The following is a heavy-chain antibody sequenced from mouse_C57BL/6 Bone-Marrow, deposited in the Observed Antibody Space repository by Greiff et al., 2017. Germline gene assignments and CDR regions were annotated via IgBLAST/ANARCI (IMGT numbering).Heavy chain of an antibody. CDR3: AGSVVATWYFDY. D-gene: IGHD1-1*01. CDR2: IYPRSGNT. Sequence: QVQLQQSGAELARPGASVKLSCKASGYTFTSYGISWVKQRTGQGLEWIGEIYPRSGNTYYNEKFKGKATLTADKSSRTAYMELRSLTSEDSAVYFCAGSVVATWYFDYWGQGTTLTVSS. V-gene: IGHV1-81*01. J-gene: IGHJ2*01. CDR1: GYTFTSYG.